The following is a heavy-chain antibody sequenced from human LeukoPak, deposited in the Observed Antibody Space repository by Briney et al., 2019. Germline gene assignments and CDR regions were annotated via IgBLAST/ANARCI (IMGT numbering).Heavy chain of an antibody. J-gene: IGHJ4*02. Sequence: PGGSLRLSCAASGFTFISYAMSWVRQAPGKGLEWVSSSCSGGTTYYADSVKGRFTISRDNSKNTLYLQMNSLRAEDTAVYYCAKGPYDFWSALDYWGQGILVTVSS. CDR2: SSCSGGTT. V-gene: IGHV3-23*01. CDR3: AKGPYDFWSALDY. CDR1: GFTFISYA. D-gene: IGHD3-3*01.